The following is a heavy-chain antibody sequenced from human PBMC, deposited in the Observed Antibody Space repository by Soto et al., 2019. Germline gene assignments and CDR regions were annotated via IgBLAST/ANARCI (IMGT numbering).Heavy chain of an antibody. CDR1: GYTFTSYD. CDR3: ARATTVLTFDI. V-gene: IGHV1-8*01. D-gene: IGHD4-17*01. Sequence: APVKVSCKASGYTFTSYDINWVRQATGQGLEWMGWMNPNSGNTGYAQKFQGRVTMTTDTSTSTAYMELRSLRSDDTAVYYYARATTVLTFDIWGQGTMVTVSS. J-gene: IGHJ3*02. CDR2: MNPNSGNT.